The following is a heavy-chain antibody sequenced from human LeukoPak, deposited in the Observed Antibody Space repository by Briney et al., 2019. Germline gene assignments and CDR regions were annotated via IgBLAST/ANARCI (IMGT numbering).Heavy chain of an antibody. CDR2: INHSGST. D-gene: IGHD2-15*01. CDR3: ARYFEVAGRWYLDY. J-gene: IGHJ4*02. CDR1: GGSFSGYY. V-gene: IGHV4-34*01. Sequence: PSETLSLTCAVYGGSFSGYYWSWIRQPPGKGLEWIGEINHSGSTNYNPSLKSRVTISVDTSKNQFSLKLSSVTAADTAMYYCARYFEVAGRWYLDYWGQGTLVTVSS.